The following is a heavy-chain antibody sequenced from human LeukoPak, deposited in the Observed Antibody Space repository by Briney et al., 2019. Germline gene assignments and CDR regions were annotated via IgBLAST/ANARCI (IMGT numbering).Heavy chain of an antibody. D-gene: IGHD2-8*01. Sequence: ASVKVSCKASGYTFTSYHMHWVRQAPGQGLEWMGKINLSGGSTTYAQKFQGRVTMTRDTSTSTVYMELSSLRSEDTAVYYCARGLDGYCTNGVCYGNWFDPWGQGTLVTVSS. CDR1: GYTFTSYH. CDR2: INLSGGST. J-gene: IGHJ5*02. CDR3: ARGLDGYCTNGVCYGNWFDP. V-gene: IGHV1-46*01.